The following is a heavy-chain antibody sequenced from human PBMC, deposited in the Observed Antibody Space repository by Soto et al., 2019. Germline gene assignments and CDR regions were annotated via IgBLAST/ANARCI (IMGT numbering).Heavy chain of an antibody. Sequence: HPGGSLRLSCAASGFTFSSYGMHWVRQAPGKGLEWVAVISYDGSNKYYADSVKGRFTISRDNSKNTLYLQMNSLRAEDTAVYYCAKGPRYCSSISCSHQYYYYGMDVWGQGTTVTVSS. CDR3: AKGPRYCSSISCSHQYYYYGMDV. CDR1: GFTFSSYG. CDR2: ISYDGSNK. D-gene: IGHD2-2*01. J-gene: IGHJ6*02. V-gene: IGHV3-30*18.